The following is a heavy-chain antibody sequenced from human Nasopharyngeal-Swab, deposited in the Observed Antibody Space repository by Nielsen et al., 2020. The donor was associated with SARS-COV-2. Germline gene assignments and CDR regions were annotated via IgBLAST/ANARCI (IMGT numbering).Heavy chain of an antibody. D-gene: IGHD6-13*01. Sequence: GESLKISCAASGFTFSSYWMHWVRQAPGKGLVWVSRINSDGSSTSYADSVKGRFTISRDNAKNSLYLQMNSLRTEDTAVYYCARDGYSSSWYDYWGQGTLVTVSS. CDR3: ARDGYSSSWYDY. CDR1: GFTFSSYW. CDR2: INSDGSST. J-gene: IGHJ4*02. V-gene: IGHV3-74*01.